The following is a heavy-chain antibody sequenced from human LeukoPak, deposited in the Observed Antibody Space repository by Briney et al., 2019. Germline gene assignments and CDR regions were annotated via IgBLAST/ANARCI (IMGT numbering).Heavy chain of an antibody. J-gene: IGHJ4*02. V-gene: IGHV3-53*01. Sequence: PGGSLRLSCAASGFTFSSYAMSWVRQAPGKGLEWVSVIYSGGSTYYADSVKGRFTISRDNSKNTLYLQMNSLRAEDTAVYYCATHSSGRQYYFDYWGQGTLVTVSS. CDR1: GFTFSSYA. D-gene: IGHD3-22*01. CDR3: ATHSSGRQYYFDY. CDR2: IYSGGST.